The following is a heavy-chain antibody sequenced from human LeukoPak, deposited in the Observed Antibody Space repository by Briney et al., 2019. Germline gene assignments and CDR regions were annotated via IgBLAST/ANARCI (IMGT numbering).Heavy chain of an antibody. D-gene: IGHD6-13*01. CDR2: IYYSGST. V-gene: IGHV4-59*01. CDR3: ARDGAAAGTAFDY. CDR1: GGSISSYY. Sequence: SETLSLTCTVSGGSISSYYWSWIRQPPGKGLEWIGYIYYSGSTNYNPSLKSRVTISVDTSKNQFSLKLSSVTAADTAVYYCARDGAAAGTAFDYWGQGTLVTVSS. J-gene: IGHJ4*02.